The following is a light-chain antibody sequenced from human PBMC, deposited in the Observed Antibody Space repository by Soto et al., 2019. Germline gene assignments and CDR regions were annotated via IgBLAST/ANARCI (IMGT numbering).Light chain of an antibody. CDR1: SSDVGKYSY. CDR3: SSFTTSSTWV. Sequence: QSALTQPASVSGSPGQSIAISCTGTSSDVGKYSYVSWFQQYPGNAPKLMIYEVSNRPSGVSNRFSGSKSGNTASLTISGLQGEDEADYYRSSFTTSSTWVFGGGTKVTVL. J-gene: IGLJ3*02. V-gene: IGLV2-14*01. CDR2: EVS.